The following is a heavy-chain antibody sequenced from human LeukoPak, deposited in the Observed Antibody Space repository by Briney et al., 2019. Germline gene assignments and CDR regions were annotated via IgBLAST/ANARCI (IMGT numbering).Heavy chain of an antibody. CDR2: TRPSGDNI. J-gene: IGHJ5*02. D-gene: IGHD6-19*01. CDR3: ARVAGWHWFDP. V-gene: IGHV3-23*01. Sequence: GGSLRLSCVASGFTFSSYDMSWVRQAPGRGLEWVSYTRPSGDNIYYGVSVKGRFTISRDHSKNTVYLQMNNMRVDDTAVYYCARVAGWHWFDPWGQGTLVTVSS. CDR1: GFTFSSYD.